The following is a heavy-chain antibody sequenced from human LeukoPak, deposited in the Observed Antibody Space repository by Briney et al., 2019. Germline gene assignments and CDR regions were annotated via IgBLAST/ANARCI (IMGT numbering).Heavy chain of an antibody. Sequence: ASVKVSCKASGYTFTSYAMHWVRQAPGQRLEWMGWINAGNGNTKYSQKFLGRVTITRDTSASTAYMELSSLRSEDTAVYYCARDLHYDSSGYYAGGFDYWGQGTLVTVSS. V-gene: IGHV1-3*01. D-gene: IGHD3-22*01. J-gene: IGHJ4*02. CDR1: GYTFTSYA. CDR2: INAGNGNT. CDR3: ARDLHYDSSGYYAGGFDY.